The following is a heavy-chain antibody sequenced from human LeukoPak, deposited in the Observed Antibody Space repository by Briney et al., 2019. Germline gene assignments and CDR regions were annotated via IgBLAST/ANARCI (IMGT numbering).Heavy chain of an antibody. CDR1: GFTFSSYS. D-gene: IGHD2-2*01. V-gene: IGHV3-21*01. CDR2: ISSSSSYI. Sequence: GGSLRLSCAASGFTFSSYSMNWVRQAPGKGLEWVSSISSSSSYIYYADSVKGRFTISRDNAKNSLYLQMNSLRAEDTAVYYCARALGYCSSTSCFKGYYYYYMDVWGKGTTVTVSS. CDR3: ARALGYCSSTSCFKGYYYYYMDV. J-gene: IGHJ6*03.